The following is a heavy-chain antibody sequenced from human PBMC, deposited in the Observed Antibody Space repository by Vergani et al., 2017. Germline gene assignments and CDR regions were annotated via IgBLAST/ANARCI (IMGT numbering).Heavy chain of an antibody. CDR2: INHSGST. Sequence: QVQLQQWGAGLLKPSETLSLTCAVYGGSFSGYYWRWIRQPPGKGLEWIGEINHSGSTNYNPSLKSRVTISVDTSKNQFSLKLSSVTAADTAVYYCARGKVRFLEWLKPVTRSYYMDVWGKGTTVTVSS. D-gene: IGHD3-3*01. V-gene: IGHV4-34*01. CDR1: GGSFSGYY. CDR3: ARGKVRFLEWLKPVTRSYYMDV. J-gene: IGHJ6*03.